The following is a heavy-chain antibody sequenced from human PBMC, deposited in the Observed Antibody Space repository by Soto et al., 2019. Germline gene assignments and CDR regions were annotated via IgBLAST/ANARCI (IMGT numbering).Heavy chain of an antibody. D-gene: IGHD6-6*01. J-gene: IGHJ5*02. CDR2: IYYSGST. CDR1: GGSISSSSYS. CDR3: AGPRGIIAARHGLNWFDP. Sequence: SETLSLTCTVSGGSISSSSYSWGWIRQPPGKGLEWIGSIYYSGSTYYNPSLKSRVTISVDTSKNQFSLKLSSVTAADTAVYYCAGPRGIIAARHGLNWFDPWGQGTLVTVSS. V-gene: IGHV4-39*01.